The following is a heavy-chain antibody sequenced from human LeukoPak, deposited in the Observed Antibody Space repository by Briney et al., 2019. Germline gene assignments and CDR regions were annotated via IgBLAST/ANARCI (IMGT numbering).Heavy chain of an antibody. CDR2: IYWNDDK. CDR1: GFSLTTSGVG. J-gene: IGHJ4*02. V-gene: IGHV2-5*01. Sequence: SGPTLVNPTQTLTLTCTFSGFSLTTSGVGVGWIRQPPGKALEWLALIYWNDDKYYSPSLQSRLTITKDTSKNQVVLTLINIDPVDTATYYCAHPHGEYLGQETLVTVSS. CDR3: AHPHGEY. D-gene: IGHD3-10*01.